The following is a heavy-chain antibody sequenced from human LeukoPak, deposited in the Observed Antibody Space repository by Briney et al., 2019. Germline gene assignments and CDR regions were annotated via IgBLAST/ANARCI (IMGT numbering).Heavy chain of an antibody. D-gene: IGHD6-19*01. CDR3: ARKYIAVAGTGRANWFDP. J-gene: IGHJ5*02. CDR2: INPSGGST. CDR1: GYTFTSYY. Sequence: ASVKVSCKASGYTFTSYYMHWVRQAPGQGLEWMGIINPSGGSTSYAQKFQGRVTMTRDTSTSTVYMELSSLRSEDTAVYYCARKYIAVAGTGRANWFDPWGQGTLVTVSS. V-gene: IGHV1-46*01.